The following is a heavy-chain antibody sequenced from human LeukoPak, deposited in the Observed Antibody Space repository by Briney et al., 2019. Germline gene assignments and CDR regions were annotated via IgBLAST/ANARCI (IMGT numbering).Heavy chain of an antibody. CDR2: IYTSGIT. Sequence: SETLSLTCNVSGNSMNKYQWSWVRQPPGKGLEWIGNIYTSGITNYNPSLKSRVTISVDTSKSQLSLKLRSVTAADTAVYYCAGTNYYDSSGYYGGPNWFDPWGQGTLVTVSS. CDR3: AGTNYYDSSGYYGGPNWFDP. D-gene: IGHD3-22*01. V-gene: IGHV4-4*09. CDR1: GNSMNKYQ. J-gene: IGHJ5*02.